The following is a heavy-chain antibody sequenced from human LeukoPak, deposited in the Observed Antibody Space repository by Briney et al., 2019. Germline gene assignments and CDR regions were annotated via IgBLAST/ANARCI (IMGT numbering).Heavy chain of an antibody. V-gene: IGHV1-18*01. CDR2: ISAYNGNT. Sequence: ASVKVSCKASGYTFTSYGISWVRQAPGQGLEWMGWISAYNGNTNYAQKLQGRVTMTTDTSTSTAYMELRSLRSDDTAVYYCARVGCSSTSCYALDNWFDPWGQGTLVTVSS. CDR1: GYTFTSYG. D-gene: IGHD2-2*01. CDR3: ARVGCSSTSCYALDNWFDP. J-gene: IGHJ5*02.